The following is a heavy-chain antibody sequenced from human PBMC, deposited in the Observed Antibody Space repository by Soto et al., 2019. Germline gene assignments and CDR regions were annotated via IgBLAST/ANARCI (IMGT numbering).Heavy chain of an antibody. CDR3: ARSYYDFWSGTFIDY. CDR2: INAGNGNT. V-gene: IGHV1-3*01. Sequence: QVRLVQSGAEVKKPGASVKVSCKASGYTFTSYAMHWVRQAPGQRLEWMGWINAGNGNTKYSQKFQGRVTIARDTSASTAYMELSSLRSEDTAVYYCARSYYDFWSGTFIDYWGQGTLVTVSS. J-gene: IGHJ4*02. D-gene: IGHD3-3*01. CDR1: GYTFTSYA.